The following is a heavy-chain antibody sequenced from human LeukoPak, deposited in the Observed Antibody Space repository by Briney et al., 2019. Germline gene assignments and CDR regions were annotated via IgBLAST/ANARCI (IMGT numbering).Heavy chain of an antibody. D-gene: IGHD3-10*01. CDR3: GRSGLSLLWFGEFRSFDY. Sequence: GGSLRLSCAASGFTFSSYWMSWVRQAPGKGLEWVANIKQDGSEKYYVDSVKGRFTISRDNAKNSLYLQMNSLRAEDTAVYYCGRSGLSLLWFGEFRSFDYWGQGTLVTVSS. CDR1: GFTFSSYW. J-gene: IGHJ4*02. CDR2: IKQDGSEK. V-gene: IGHV3-7*01.